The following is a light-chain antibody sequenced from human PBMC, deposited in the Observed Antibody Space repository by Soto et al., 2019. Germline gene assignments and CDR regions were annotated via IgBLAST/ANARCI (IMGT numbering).Light chain of an antibody. CDR1: SSDVGNYNY. V-gene: IGLV2-14*01. CDR2: EVS. J-gene: IGLJ1*01. Sequence: VLTQPSSVSGSPGQSITISCTGTSSDVGNYNYVSWYQQHPGKAPKLMIYEVSDRPSGVSDRFSGSKSGNTASLTISGLQAEDEADYYCCSYTRSRTYVFGTGTKVTVL. CDR3: CSYTRSRTYV.